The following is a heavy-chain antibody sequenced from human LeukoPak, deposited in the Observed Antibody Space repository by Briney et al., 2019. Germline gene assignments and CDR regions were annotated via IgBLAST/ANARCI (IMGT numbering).Heavy chain of an antibody. CDR1: GYSISSGYY. CDR2: IYHSGST. D-gene: IGHD3-22*01. J-gene: IGHJ4*02. Sequence: SETLSLTCTVSGYSISSGYYWGWIRQPPGKGLEWIGSIYHSGSTYYSPSLKSRVTISVDTSKNQFSLKLSSVTAADTAVYYCARGLEGTMTDYWGQGTLVTVSS. V-gene: IGHV4-38-2*02. CDR3: ARGLEGTMTDY.